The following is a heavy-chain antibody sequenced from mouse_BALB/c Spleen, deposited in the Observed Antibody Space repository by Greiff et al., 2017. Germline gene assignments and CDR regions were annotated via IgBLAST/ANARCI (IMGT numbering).Heavy chain of an antibody. CDR2: ISSGGST. V-gene: IGHV5-6-5*01. CDR3: AGEGITAGFAY. Sequence: EVQVLESGGGLVKPGGSLKLSCAASGFSFSSYSMSWVRQTPEQRLEWVATISSGGSTYYPDSVKGRFTISRDNARNIVYMQMSSLRSEDTAMYYCAGEGITAGFAYWGQGTLVTVSA. D-gene: IGHD1-1*01. J-gene: IGHJ3*01. CDR1: GFSFSSYS.